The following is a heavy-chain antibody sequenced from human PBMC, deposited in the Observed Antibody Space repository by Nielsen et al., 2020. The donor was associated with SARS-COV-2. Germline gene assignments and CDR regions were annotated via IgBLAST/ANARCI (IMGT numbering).Heavy chain of an antibody. V-gene: IGHV3-48*04. Sequence: GESLKISCAASGFTFSSLWMNWVRQAPGKGLEWISYISDDNTIFYADSVKGRFTISRDNAKNSLDLQMNTLGTEDTAVYYCAKDGDGYYSYYYYMDVWGKGTTVTVSS. J-gene: IGHJ6*03. CDR3: AKDGDGYYSYYYYMDV. D-gene: IGHD3-10*01. CDR2: ISDDNTI. CDR1: GFTFSSLW.